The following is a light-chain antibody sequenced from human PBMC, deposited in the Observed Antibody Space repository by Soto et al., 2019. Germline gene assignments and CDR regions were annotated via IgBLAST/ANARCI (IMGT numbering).Light chain of an antibody. Sequence: AILMTQSPSSLSASTGDRVTITCRASQGISSYLALFQQKPGRPPKLLMSATSTLQSDVPSRFSGSGSGTDFTLTIGCLQSEDLATYYCQQYYTYPWTFGQGTKVDIK. V-gene: IGKV1-8*01. CDR2: ATS. CDR3: QQYYTYPWT. CDR1: QGISSY. J-gene: IGKJ1*01.